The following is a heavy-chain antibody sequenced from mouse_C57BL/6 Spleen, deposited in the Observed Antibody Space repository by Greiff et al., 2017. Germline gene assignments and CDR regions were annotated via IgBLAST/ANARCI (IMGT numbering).Heavy chain of an antibody. Sequence: VQLQQPGAELVMPGASVKLSCKASGYTFTSYWMHWVKQRPGQGLEWIGEIDPSDSYTNYNQKFKGKSTLTVDKSSSTAYMQLSSLTSEDSAVYYCARWGGLYDGYYGYVDVWGTGTTVTVSS. CDR3: ARWGGLYDGYYGYVDV. CDR2: IDPSDSYT. D-gene: IGHD2-3*01. CDR1: GYTFTSYW. J-gene: IGHJ1*03. V-gene: IGHV1-69*01.